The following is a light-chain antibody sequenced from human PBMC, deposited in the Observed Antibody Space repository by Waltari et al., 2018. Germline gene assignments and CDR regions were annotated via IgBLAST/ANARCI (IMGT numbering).Light chain of an antibody. CDR3: QLAQRFPF. CDR1: QEIASW. V-gene: IGKV1-12*01. J-gene: IGKJ3*01. Sequence: QMTQSPFSVSASIGDRVPLSCRASQEIASWLAWYQQHPGKAPRLLVYAASNLQSGVPSRFSGSGSGTNFTLTINSLQPEDFATYYCQLAQRFPFFGPGTKVDVK. CDR2: AAS.